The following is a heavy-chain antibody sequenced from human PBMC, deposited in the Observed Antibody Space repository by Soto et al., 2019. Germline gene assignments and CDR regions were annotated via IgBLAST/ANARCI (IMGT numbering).Heavy chain of an antibody. CDR1: GFTFDDHA. J-gene: IGHJ4*02. CDR3: AKDRDPGETTDGGEYFDY. D-gene: IGHD1-1*01. CDR2: LSWNSGII. Sequence: EVQLVESGGGLVQPGRSLRLSCAASGFTFDDHAMHWVRQAPGKGLEWVSGLSWNSGIIGYADSVKGRFTISRDNAKNSLYLQMTSLSAYDTALYYCAKDRDPGETTDGGEYFDYWGQGTLVTVSS. V-gene: IGHV3-9*01.